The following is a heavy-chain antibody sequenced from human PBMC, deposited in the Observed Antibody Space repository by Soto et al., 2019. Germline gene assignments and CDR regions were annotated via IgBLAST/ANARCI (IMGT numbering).Heavy chain of an antibody. CDR3: AAHSGKYWNHFDY. CDR2: ISYDGNDE. Sequence: GGSLRLSCAASGFTFSTYGMHWLRQAPGKGLEWVALISYDGNDEFHGDSVKGRFAISRDNPRSTLFLQMNSLRPDDTAVYFCAAHSGKYWNHFDYWGLGTLVTVSS. CDR1: GFTFSTYG. D-gene: IGHD1-1*01. J-gene: IGHJ4*02. V-gene: IGHV3-30*03.